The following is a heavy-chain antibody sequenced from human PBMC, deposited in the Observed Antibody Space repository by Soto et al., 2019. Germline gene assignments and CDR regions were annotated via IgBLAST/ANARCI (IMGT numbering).Heavy chain of an antibody. D-gene: IGHD1-26*01. Sequence: ASVKVSCKASGYTFTSYGISWVRQAPGQGLEWMGWISAYNGNTNYAQKLQGRVTMTTDTSTSTAYMELRSLRSEDTAVYYCARDPDPVGATSPAFDHWGYGTLGTFSS. CDR1: GYTFTSYG. CDR3: ARDPDPVGATSPAFDH. CDR2: ISAYNGNT. J-gene: IGHJ4*01. V-gene: IGHV1-18*01.